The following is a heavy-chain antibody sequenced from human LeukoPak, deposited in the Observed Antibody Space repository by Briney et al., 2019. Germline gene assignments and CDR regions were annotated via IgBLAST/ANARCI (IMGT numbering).Heavy chain of an antibody. CDR3: ARERGSCSGGSCYSGGSFAY. J-gene: IGHJ4*02. V-gene: IGHV3-53*01. Sequence: GGSLRLSCAASGFTVTSNYMTWVRQAPGKGLEWVSVIDSGGSTYYADSVKGRFTISRDNSKNTLYLQMNSLRAEDTAVYYCARERGSCSGGSCYSGGSFAYWGQGTLVTASS. D-gene: IGHD2-15*01. CDR2: IDSGGST. CDR1: GFTVTSNY.